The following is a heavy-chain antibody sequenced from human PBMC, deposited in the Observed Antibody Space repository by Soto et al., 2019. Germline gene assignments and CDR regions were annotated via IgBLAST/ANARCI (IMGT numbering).Heavy chain of an antibody. J-gene: IGHJ6*02. D-gene: IGHD3-3*01. Sequence: GASVKVSCKASGGTFSSYAISWVRQAPGQGLEWMGGIIPIFGTANYAQKFQGRVTITADESTSTAYMELSSLRSEDTAVYYCARASVGVVIISHYYYYGMDVWGQGTTVTVSS. V-gene: IGHV1-69*13. CDR3: ARASVGVVIISHYYYYGMDV. CDR1: GGTFSSYA. CDR2: IIPIFGTA.